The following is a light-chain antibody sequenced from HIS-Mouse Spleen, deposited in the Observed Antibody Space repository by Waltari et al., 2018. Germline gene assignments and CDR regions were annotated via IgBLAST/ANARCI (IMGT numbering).Light chain of an antibody. J-gene: IGLJ1*01. CDR2: GNT. V-gene: IGLV1-40*01. Sequence: QSVLTPPPSVSGAPGQRVTISCTGSSSNIGAGYDVPWHQLLPGTAPKPLIYGNTNRPSGVPDRFSGSKSGTSASLAITGLQAEDEADYYCQSYDSSLSAHYVFGTGTKVTVL. CDR3: QSYDSSLSAHYV. CDR1: SSNIGAGYD.